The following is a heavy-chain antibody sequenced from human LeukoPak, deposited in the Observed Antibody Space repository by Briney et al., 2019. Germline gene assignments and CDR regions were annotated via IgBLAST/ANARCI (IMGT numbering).Heavy chain of an antibody. J-gene: IGHJ4*02. D-gene: IGHD3-3*01. CDR3: ARLVSDYDSHIDY. V-gene: IGHV1-2*02. CDR2: INPNSGGT. Sequence: GASVKVSCKASGYTFTGYYMYWVRQAPGQGLEWMGWINPNSGGTNYAQKFQGRVTMTRDTSISTAYMELSRLRSDDTAVYYCARLVSDYDSHIDYWGQGTLVTVSS. CDR1: GYTFTGYY.